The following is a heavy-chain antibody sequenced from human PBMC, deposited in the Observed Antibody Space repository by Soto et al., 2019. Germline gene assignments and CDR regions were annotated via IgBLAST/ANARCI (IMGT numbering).Heavy chain of an antibody. CDR2: IYYSGST. Sequence: ETLSLTCTFSGGSISSYYWSWIRQPPGKGLEWIGYIYYSGSTNYNPSLKSRVTISVDTSKNQFSLKLSSVTAADTAVYYCARDQDCTNGVCYNNWFDPWGQGTLVTVSS. D-gene: IGHD2-8*01. CDR1: GGSISSYY. V-gene: IGHV4-59*01. J-gene: IGHJ5*02. CDR3: ARDQDCTNGVCYNNWFDP.